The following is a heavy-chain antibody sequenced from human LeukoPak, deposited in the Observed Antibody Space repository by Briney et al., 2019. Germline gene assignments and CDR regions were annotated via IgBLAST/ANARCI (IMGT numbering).Heavy chain of an antibody. CDR1: GGSFSGYF. CDR2: INHSGST. V-gene: IGHV4-34*01. CDR3: ELFVVVVPAANYRRGVVDNTADY. Sequence: SETLSLTCAVYGGSFSGYFWSWIRQPPGKGLEWIGEINHSGSTNYNPSLKSRVTISVDTSKNQFSLKLSSVTAADTAVYYCELFVVVVPAANYRRGVVDNTADYWGQGTLVTVCS. D-gene: IGHD2-2*01. J-gene: IGHJ4*02.